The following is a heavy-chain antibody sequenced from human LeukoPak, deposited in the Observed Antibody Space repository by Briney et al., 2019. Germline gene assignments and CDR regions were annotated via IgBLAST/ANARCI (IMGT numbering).Heavy chain of an antibody. CDR3: ARLPMAVTPHVDY. CDR1: GGSITSYY. Sequence: SETLSLTCTVSGGSITSYYRSWIRRSPGKGLEWIGFMYYGGTTNYNPSPKSRVTISLGMSKNQFSLKLSSVTAADTAVYYCARLPMAVTPHVDYWGQGTLVTVSS. J-gene: IGHJ4*02. CDR2: MYYGGTT. V-gene: IGHV4-59*01. D-gene: IGHD2-21*02.